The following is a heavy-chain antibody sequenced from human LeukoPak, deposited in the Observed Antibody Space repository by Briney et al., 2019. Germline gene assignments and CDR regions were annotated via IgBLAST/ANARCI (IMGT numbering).Heavy chain of an antibody. CDR2: IYYSGST. V-gene: IGHV4-39*01. CDR1: GGSINSSYYY. Sequence: ASETLSLTCTVSGGSINSSYYYWGWIRQPPGKGLEWIGSIYYSGSTYYNPSLKSRVTISVDTSKNQFSLKLSSVTAADTAAYYCARRGGIIRGVASYYYMDVWGKGTTVTISS. J-gene: IGHJ6*03. D-gene: IGHD3-10*01. CDR3: ARRGGIIRGVASYYYMDV.